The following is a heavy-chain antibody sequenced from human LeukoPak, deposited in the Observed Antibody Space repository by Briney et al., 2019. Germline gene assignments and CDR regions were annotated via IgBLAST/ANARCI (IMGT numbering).Heavy chain of an antibody. Sequence: ASVKVSCKASVYTFTGYYMHWVRQAPGQGLEWMGWINPNSGGTNYAQKFQGRVTMTRDTSISTAYMELSRLRSDDTAVYYCARSEIGGAAMVGNWFDPWGQGTLVTVSS. CDR3: ARSEIGGAAMVGNWFDP. CDR2: INPNSGGT. J-gene: IGHJ5*02. D-gene: IGHD5-18*01. V-gene: IGHV1-2*02. CDR1: VYTFTGYY.